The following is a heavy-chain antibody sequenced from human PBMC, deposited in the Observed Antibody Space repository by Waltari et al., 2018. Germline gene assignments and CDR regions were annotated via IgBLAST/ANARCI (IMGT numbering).Heavy chain of an antibody. Sequence: QVHLQQWGAGLLKPSETLSLTYAVFGGSFSGYYWTWIRQPPGKCLEWIGEINYVGSSYYKPSLKSRVTMSVDTSRYQISLNLNSVTAADTAVYYCARVWRYNWNDREGAFEIWGQGTMVTVSS. CDR2: INYVGSS. CDR3: ARVWRYNWNDREGAFEI. CDR1: GGSFSGYY. J-gene: IGHJ3*02. D-gene: IGHD1-20*01. V-gene: IGHV4-34*02.